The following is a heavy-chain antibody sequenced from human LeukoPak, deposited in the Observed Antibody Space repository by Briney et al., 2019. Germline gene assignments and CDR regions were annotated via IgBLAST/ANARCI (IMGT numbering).Heavy chain of an antibody. CDR3: ARASGYSSGAVDY. CDR2: ISWNSGSI. V-gene: IGHV3-9*03. Sequence: PGGSLRLPCAASGFTFDDHGMHWVRQAPGKGLEWVSGISWNSGSIGYADSVKGRFTISRDNAKDSLYLQMNSLRVEDMGLYYCARASGYSSGAVDYWGQGTLVTVSS. J-gene: IGHJ4*02. D-gene: IGHD5-18*01. CDR1: GFTFDDHG.